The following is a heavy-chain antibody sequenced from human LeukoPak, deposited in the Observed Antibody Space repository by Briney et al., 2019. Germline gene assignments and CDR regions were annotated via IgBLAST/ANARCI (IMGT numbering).Heavy chain of an antibody. V-gene: IGHV3-11*04. CDR1: GFTFSDYY. CDR3: ARDPKHYHYYYYMDV. CDR2: ISSSGSTI. Sequence: GGSLRLSCAASGFTFSDYYMSWIRQAPGKGLEWVPYISSSGSTIYYADSVKGRFTISRENAKNSLYLQMNSLRAEDTAVYYCARDPKHYHYYYYMDVWGKGTTVTVSS. J-gene: IGHJ6*03.